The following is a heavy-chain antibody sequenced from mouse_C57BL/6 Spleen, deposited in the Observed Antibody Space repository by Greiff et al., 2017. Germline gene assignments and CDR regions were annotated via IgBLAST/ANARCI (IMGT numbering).Heavy chain of an antibody. Sequence: VQLQQSGAELVKPGASVKISCKASGYAFSSYWMNWVKQRPGKGLEWIGQIYPGDGDTNYNGKFKGKATLTANKSSSTAYMQLSSLTSEDSAVYFCASYDDYYDWYFDVWGTGTTVTVSS. CDR1: GYAFSSYW. CDR2: IYPGDGDT. V-gene: IGHV1-80*01. J-gene: IGHJ1*03. CDR3: ASYDDYYDWYFDV. D-gene: IGHD2-3*01.